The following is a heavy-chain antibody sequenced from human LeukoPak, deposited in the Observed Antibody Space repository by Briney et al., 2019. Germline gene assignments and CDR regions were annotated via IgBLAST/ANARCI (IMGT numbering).Heavy chain of an antibody. CDR3: ARAAIAVAGDYHYHYMVV. D-gene: IGHD6-19*01. CDR2: ISPNSGDT. V-gene: IGHV1-2*02. CDR1: GYTFTRYY. J-gene: IGHJ6*03. Sequence: GASVKVSFKASGYTFTRYYMHGVRQAAGQGLEGMGWISPNSGDTDYALRIQGRVSMPRDTSLSTAYMELSRLRSDDPAVYYCARAAIAVAGDYHYHYMVVWRKGANVSVP.